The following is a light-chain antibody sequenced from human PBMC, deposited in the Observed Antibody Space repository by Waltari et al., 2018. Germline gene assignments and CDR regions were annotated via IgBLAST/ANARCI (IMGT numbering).Light chain of an antibody. J-gene: IGKJ3*01. Sequence: DIQMTQSPSTLSASEGDRVTITCRASHTINNYLAWYQQKPGKAPKLVIYDASSLESGVPSRFSGSGSGTDFTLAISSLQSEDVATYYCQKYDSAPLTFGPGTKVEIK. CDR1: HTINNY. V-gene: IGKV1-5*01. CDR3: QKYDSAPLT. CDR2: DAS.